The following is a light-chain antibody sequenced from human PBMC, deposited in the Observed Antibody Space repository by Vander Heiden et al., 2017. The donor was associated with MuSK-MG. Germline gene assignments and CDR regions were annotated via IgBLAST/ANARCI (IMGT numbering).Light chain of an antibody. Sequence: QSVLTQPPSASGTPGRLVTISCSGSSSNIGSNPVNWYQQIPGKAPKLLIYNNTQRPSGVPDRFSGSKSGTSASLASSGLQSDDEAEYYCAAWDASMNGGWVVGGGNKLTVL. CDR3: AAWDASMNGGWV. J-gene: IGLJ3*02. CDR1: SSNIGSNP. CDR2: NNT. V-gene: IGLV1-44*01.